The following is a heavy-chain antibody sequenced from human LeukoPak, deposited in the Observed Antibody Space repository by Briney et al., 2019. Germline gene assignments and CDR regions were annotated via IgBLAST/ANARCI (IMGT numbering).Heavy chain of an antibody. CDR2: INPNSGGT. Sequence: ASVKVSFTASGYTFTGYYVHWVRQAPGQGLEWMGWINPNSGGTNYAQKFQGRVTMTRDTSISTAYMELSRLRSDDTAVYYCARDGAETVAGRYYYYYMDVWGKGTTVTVSS. CDR1: GYTFTGYY. CDR3: ARDGAETVAGRYYYYYMDV. V-gene: IGHV1-2*02. J-gene: IGHJ6*03. D-gene: IGHD6-19*01.